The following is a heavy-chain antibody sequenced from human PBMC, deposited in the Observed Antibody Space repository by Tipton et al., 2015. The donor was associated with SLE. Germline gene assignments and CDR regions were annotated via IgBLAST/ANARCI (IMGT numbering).Heavy chain of an antibody. CDR2: IYYSGST. D-gene: IGHD1-26*01. CDR3: ARDKGGGSYVDY. CDR1: GGSISNYY. J-gene: IGHJ4*02. Sequence: LRLSCTVSGGSISNYYWSWIRQPPGKGLEWIGYIYYSGSTNYNPSLKSRLTISVDTSKNQFSLKLSSVTAADKAVYYCARDKGGGSYVDYWGQGTLVTVSS. V-gene: IGHV4-59*01.